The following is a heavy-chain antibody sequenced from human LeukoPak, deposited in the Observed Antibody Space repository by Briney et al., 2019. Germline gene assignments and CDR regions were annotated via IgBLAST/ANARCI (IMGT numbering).Heavy chain of an antibody. D-gene: IGHD3-22*01. V-gene: IGHV1-46*01. CDR3: ARDPADSSGYSDAFDI. CDR2: INPSGGST. Sequence: ASVKVSCKASGYTFTSYYMHWVRQAPGQGLEWMGIINPSGGSTSYAQKFQGRVTMTRDASTSTVYMELSSLRSEDTAVYYCARDPADSSGYSDAFDIWGQGTMVTVS. CDR1: GYTFTSYY. J-gene: IGHJ3*02.